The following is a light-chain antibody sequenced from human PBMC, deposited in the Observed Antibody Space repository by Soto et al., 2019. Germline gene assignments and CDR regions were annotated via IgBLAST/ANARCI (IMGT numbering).Light chain of an antibody. J-gene: IGLJ1*01. CDR3: CSYAGSSTYV. Sequence: QSVLTQPASVSGSPGQSITISCTGTSSVVGSYNLVSWYQQRPGKAPKLMIYEGSKRPSGVSNRFSGSKSGNTASLTISGLQAEDEADYYCCSYAGSSTYVFGTGTKVTVL. CDR1: SSVVGSYNL. V-gene: IGLV2-23*01. CDR2: EGS.